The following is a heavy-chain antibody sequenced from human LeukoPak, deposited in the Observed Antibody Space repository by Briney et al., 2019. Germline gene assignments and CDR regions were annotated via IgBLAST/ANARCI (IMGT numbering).Heavy chain of an antibody. CDR3: ATLDCSGGSCYY. J-gene: IGHJ4*02. D-gene: IGHD2-15*01. CDR2: IIPILGIA. V-gene: IGHV1-69*04. Sequence: SVKVSCKASGGTFSGYAISWGRQAPGQGLEWMGRIIPILGIANYAQKFQGRVTITADKSTSTAYMELSSLRSEDTAVYYCATLDCSGGSCYYWGQGTLVTVSS. CDR1: GGTFSGYA.